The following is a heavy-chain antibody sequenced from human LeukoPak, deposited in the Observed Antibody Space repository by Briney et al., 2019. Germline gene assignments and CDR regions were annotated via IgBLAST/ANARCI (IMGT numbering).Heavy chain of an antibody. D-gene: IGHD6-19*01. V-gene: IGHV3-49*04. J-gene: IGHJ6*03. CDR3: TRERSSGWPYYYYYYMDV. CDR2: IRSKAYGGTT. Sequence: PGGSLRLSCTASGFTFGDYAMSWVRQAPGKGLEWVGFIRSKAYGGTTEYAASVKGRFTISRDDSKSIAYLQMNSLKTEDTAVYYCTRERSSGWPYYYYYYMDVWGKGTTVTISS. CDR1: GFTFGDYA.